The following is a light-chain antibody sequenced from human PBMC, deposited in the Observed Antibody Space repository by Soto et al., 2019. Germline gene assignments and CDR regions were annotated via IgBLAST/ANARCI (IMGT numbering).Light chain of an antibody. CDR3: SSYTANNSHV. J-gene: IGLJ2*01. CDR2: EVF. CDR1: SNDVGAFNY. Sequence: QSVLTQPASASASPGQSVSISCTGTSNDVGAFNYVSWYQQHPGKAPKLIIFEVFNRPSGVSTRFSGSKSGSTASLTISGLQAEDEADYYCSSYTANNSHVFGGGTKLTVL. V-gene: IGLV2-14*01.